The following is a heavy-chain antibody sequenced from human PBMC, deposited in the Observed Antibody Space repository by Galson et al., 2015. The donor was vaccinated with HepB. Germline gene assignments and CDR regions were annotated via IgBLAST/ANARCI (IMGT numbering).Heavy chain of an antibody. CDR2: INPNSGGP. D-gene: IGHD3-16*01. CDR1: GYTFTGYY. J-gene: IGHJ4*02. Sequence: SVKVSCKASGYTFTGYYMHWVRQAPGQGLEWMGWINPNSGGPNYAQKFQGRVTMTKDTSISTAYMELSSLKSDDTAVYYCARNDYVWGSPGPYFDYWGQGALVTVSS. V-gene: IGHV1-2*02. CDR3: ARNDYVWGSPGPYFDY.